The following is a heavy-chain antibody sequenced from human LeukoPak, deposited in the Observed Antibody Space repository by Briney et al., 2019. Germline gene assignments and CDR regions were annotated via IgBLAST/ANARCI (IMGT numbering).Heavy chain of an antibody. D-gene: IGHD5-18*01. CDR1: GASISSGDYY. CDR3: ARYAAMVKAAFDY. J-gene: IGHJ4*02. V-gene: IGHV4-30-4*01. Sequence: PSETLSLTCTVSGASISSGDYYWSWIRQPPGKGLEWIGYIYYSGSTYYNPSLKSRVTISVDTSKNQFSLKLSSVTAADTAVYYCARYAAMVKAAFDYWGQGTLVTVSS. CDR2: IYYSGST.